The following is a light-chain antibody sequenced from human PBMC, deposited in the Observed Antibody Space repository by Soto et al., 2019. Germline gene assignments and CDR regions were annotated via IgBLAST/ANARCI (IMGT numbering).Light chain of an antibody. CDR3: QQYNNWPRT. V-gene: IGKV3-15*01. CDR1: QSVSSN. Sequence: EIVMTQSPATLFLSPGEKATLSCRASQSVSSNLAWYQQKPGQAPRLLIYGASTRATGIPARFSGSGSGTEFTLTISSLQSEDFAVYYCQQYNNWPRTFGQGTKVDI. J-gene: IGKJ1*01. CDR2: GAS.